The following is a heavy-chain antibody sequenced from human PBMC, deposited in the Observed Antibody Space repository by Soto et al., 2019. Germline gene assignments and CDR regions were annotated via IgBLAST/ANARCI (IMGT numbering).Heavy chain of an antibody. CDR3: ARELGEVWNGAVSYYYYYMDV. D-gene: IGHD1-1*01. V-gene: IGHV3-11*01. CDR1: GFTFSDYY. CDR2: ISSSGSTI. J-gene: IGHJ6*03. Sequence: VQLVESGGGLVKPGGSLRLSCAAAGFTFSDYYMSWIRQAPGKGLEWVSYISSSGSTIYYADSVKGRFTISRDNAKNSLYLQMNSLRAEDTAVYYCARELGEVWNGAVSYYYYYMDVWGKGTTVTVSS.